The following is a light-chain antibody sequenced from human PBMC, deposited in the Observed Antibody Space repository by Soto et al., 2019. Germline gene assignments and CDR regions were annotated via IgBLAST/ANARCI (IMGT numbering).Light chain of an antibody. CDR1: QSVGTY. CDR2: VAS. CDR3: QQYVASHPIT. J-gene: IGKJ5*01. Sequence: EIVLTQSPGPLSLSPGQRATLSCRASQSVGTYLAWYQQKPGQPPRLLISVASSRATGIPDRFSGSGSGTEFTLTISRVEAEDFAVYSCQQYVASHPITFGQGTRLDIK. V-gene: IGKV3-20*01.